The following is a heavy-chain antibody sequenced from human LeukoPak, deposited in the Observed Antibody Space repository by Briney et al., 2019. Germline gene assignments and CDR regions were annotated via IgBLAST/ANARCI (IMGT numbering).Heavy chain of an antibody. CDR3: AKDIFDGSGSYHNDY. CDR2: ISSSSSYI. CDR1: GFTFSSYS. V-gene: IGHV3-21*01. D-gene: IGHD3-10*01. Sequence: PGGSLRLSCAASGFTFSSYSMNWVRQAPGKGLEWVSSISSSSSYIYYADSVKGRFTISRDNSKNTLYLQLNSLRAEDTAVYYCAKDIFDGSGSYHNDYWGQGTLVTVSS. J-gene: IGHJ4*02.